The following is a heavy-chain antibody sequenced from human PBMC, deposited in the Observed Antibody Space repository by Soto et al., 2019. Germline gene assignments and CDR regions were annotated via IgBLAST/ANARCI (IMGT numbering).Heavy chain of an antibody. CDR3: AKDMVAMNKYYFYYGMDV. D-gene: IGHD5-12*01. V-gene: IGHV3-30*18. J-gene: IGHJ6*02. CDR1: GFIFSSSV. CDR2: ISYDGNNE. Sequence: QVQLVESGGGVVQPGRSLRLSCAASGFIFSSSVIHWVRQAPGKGLEWVAVISYDGNNEYYADSVKGRFTISRDSSKNTLYLQMNSLRPEDTAVYYCAKDMVAMNKYYFYYGMDVWGQGTTVTVSS.